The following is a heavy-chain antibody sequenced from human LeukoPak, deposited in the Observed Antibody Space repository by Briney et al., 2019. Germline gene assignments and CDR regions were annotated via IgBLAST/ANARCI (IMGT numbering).Heavy chain of an antibody. D-gene: IGHD1-26*01. CDR1: GFIFSSYW. Sequence: PGGSLRLSCAASGFIFSSYWMYWVRQAPGKGLVWVSRIISDGTDTNYADSVKGRFTVSRDNAKNTLYLQMKSLRAEDTAIYYCVRGNSGSYKAFDYWGLGTLVTVSS. V-gene: IGHV3-74*01. CDR3: VRGNSGSYKAFDY. CDR2: IISDGTDT. J-gene: IGHJ4*02.